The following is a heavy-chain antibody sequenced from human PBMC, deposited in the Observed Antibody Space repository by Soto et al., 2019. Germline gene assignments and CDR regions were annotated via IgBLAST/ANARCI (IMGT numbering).Heavy chain of an antibody. CDR2: INNDGSST. CDR1: GFTLNNYW. V-gene: IGHV3-74*01. J-gene: IGHJ4*02. Sequence: LRLSCAASGFTLNNYWMHWVREAPGKGLVWVSRINNDGSSTAYADPVKGRFTISRDNAKNTLYLQMNSLRAEDTAIYYCARDLGGPDYWGQGTLVTVS. CDR3: ARDLGGPDY. D-gene: IGHD3-16*01.